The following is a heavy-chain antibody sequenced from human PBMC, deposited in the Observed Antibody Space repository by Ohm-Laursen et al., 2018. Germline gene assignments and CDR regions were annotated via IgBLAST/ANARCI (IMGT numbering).Heavy chain of an antibody. V-gene: IGHV4-59*08. Sequence: TLSLTCSVPGGSISSYYWTWIRQPPGKGLEWIGYIYYSGSTNYNPSLKSRVTISVDTSKNQFSLKLSSVTAADTAVYYCARQESSGWYPDYWGQGTLVTVSS. CDR1: GGSISSYY. CDR2: IYYSGST. CDR3: ARQESSGWYPDY. D-gene: IGHD6-19*01. J-gene: IGHJ4*02.